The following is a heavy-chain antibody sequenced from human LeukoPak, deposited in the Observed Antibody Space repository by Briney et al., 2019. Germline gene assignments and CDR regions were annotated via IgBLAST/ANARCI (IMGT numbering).Heavy chain of an antibody. V-gene: IGHV1-69*05. Sequence: SVKVSCKASGGTFSSYAISWVRQAPGLGLEWMGRIIPIFGTANYAQKFQGRVTITTDESTSTAYMELSSLRSEDTAVYYCVRENYCSGGSCLLYYYYYMDVWGKGTTVTVSS. CDR1: GGTFSSYA. CDR2: IIPIFGTA. CDR3: VRENYCSGGSCLLYYYYYMDV. D-gene: IGHD2-15*01. J-gene: IGHJ6*03.